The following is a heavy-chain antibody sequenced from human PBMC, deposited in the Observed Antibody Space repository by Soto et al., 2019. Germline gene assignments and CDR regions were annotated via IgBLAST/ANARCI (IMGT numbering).Heavy chain of an antibody. Sequence: SETLSLTCAVYGGSFSGYYWSWIRQPPGKGLEWIGEINHSGSTNYNPSLKSRVTISVDTSKNQFSLKLSSVTAADTAVYYCARGSGFYSSSWYDGGYYYYYMDVWGKGTTVTVSS. V-gene: IGHV4-34*01. CDR1: GGSFSGYY. D-gene: IGHD6-13*01. CDR3: ARGSGFYSSSWYDGGYYYYYMDV. J-gene: IGHJ6*03. CDR2: INHSGST.